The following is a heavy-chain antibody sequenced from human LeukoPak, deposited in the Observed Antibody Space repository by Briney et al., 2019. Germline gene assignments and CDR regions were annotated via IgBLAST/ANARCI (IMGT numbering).Heavy chain of an antibody. CDR3: AREIFGSGSYSDF. Sequence: GGSLRLSCAASGFAFNTYAMHWVRQAPSQGLEWVALIWHDGSHKFYSNSVRGQFTISRDNSKNTVSLQMNNLRPEDTAVYYCAREIFGSGSYSDFWGQGTLVTVSS. V-gene: IGHV3-33*01. CDR1: GFAFNTYA. CDR2: IWHDGSHK. J-gene: IGHJ4*02. D-gene: IGHD3-10*01.